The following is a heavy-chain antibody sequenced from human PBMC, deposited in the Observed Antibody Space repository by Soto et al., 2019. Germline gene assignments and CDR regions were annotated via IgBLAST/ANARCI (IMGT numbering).Heavy chain of an antibody. J-gene: IGHJ2*01. CDR2: IYYSGST. CDR1: GGSISSGGYY. Sequence: SETLSLTCTVSGGSISSGGYYWSWIRQHPGKGLEWIGYIYYSGSTYYNPSLKSRVTISVDTSKNQFSLKLSSVTAADTAVYYCARVLYDSSGYFDLWGRGTLVTAPQ. V-gene: IGHV4-31*03. D-gene: IGHD3-22*01. CDR3: ARVLYDSSGYFDL.